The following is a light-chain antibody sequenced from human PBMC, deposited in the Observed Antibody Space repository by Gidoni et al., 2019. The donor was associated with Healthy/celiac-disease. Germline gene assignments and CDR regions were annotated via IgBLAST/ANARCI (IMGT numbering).Light chain of an antibody. J-gene: IGKJ1*01. CDR3: QKYNSAPFLA. CDR2: AAS. Sequence: DIQMTQSPSSLSASVGDRVTITCRASQGILNYLAWYQQKPGKVPKLLIYAASTLQSGVPSRFSGSGSGTDFTLTISSLQPEDVATYSCQKYNSAPFLAFGQGTKVEI. V-gene: IGKV1-27*01. CDR1: QGILNY.